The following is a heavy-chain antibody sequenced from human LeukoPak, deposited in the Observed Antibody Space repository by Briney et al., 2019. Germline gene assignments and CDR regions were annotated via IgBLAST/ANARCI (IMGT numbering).Heavy chain of an antibody. CDR3: ARDRGSSGWYDAFDI. J-gene: IGHJ3*02. V-gene: IGHV4-38-2*02. CDR1: GYSISSGYY. D-gene: IGHD6-19*01. CDR2: IYHSGST. Sequence: SETPSLTCAVSGYSISSGYYWGWIRQPPGKGLEWIGSIYHSGSTYYNPSLKSRVTISVDTSKNQFSLKLSSVTAADTAVYYCARDRGSSGWYDAFDIWGQGTMVTVSS.